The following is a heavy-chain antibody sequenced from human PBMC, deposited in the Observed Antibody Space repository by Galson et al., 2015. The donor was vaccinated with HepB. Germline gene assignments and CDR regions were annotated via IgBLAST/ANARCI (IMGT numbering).Heavy chain of an antibody. CDR1: GFTFTTYA. D-gene: IGHD6-19*01. CDR2: ISGSGVTT. V-gene: IGHV3-23*01. CDR3: AKEGQWLELDY. J-gene: IGHJ4*02. Sequence: LRLSCAASGFTFTTYAMSWVRQAPGKGLEWVSSISGSGVTTYYADSVMGRFTISRDNSKNTLYLQIHSLRVEGTAVYYCAKEGQWLELDYWGQGTLVTVSS.